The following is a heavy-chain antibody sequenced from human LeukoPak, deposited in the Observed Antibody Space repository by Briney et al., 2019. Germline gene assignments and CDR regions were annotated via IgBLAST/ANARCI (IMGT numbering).Heavy chain of an antibody. CDR2: ISPNSGGT. D-gene: IGHD6-19*01. J-gene: IGHJ3*02. CDR3: ARDRRRVAVAGKRAFDI. V-gene: IGHV1-2*02. CDR1: GYTLTDYY. Sequence: PGASVKVSCKASGYTLTDYYMHWVRQAPGQGLEWMGWISPNSGGTNYAQNFQGRVTMTRDTSVSTAYMELSSLRSDDTAVYYCARDRRRVAVAGKRAFDIWGQGTMVTVSS.